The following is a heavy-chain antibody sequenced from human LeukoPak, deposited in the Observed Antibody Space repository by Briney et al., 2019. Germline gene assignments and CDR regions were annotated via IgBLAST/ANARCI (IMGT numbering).Heavy chain of an antibody. CDR2: LYSDGNT. CDR1: GFTVITND. CDR3: ARGVEPLAANTLAY. Sequence: GGSLRLSCAASGFTVITNDITSVGQAPGKRLAWVSVLYSDGNTKYADSVQGRFTISRDNSKNTLYLEMNSLSPDDTAVYYCARGVEPLAANTLAYWGQGTLVTVSS. J-gene: IGHJ4*02. D-gene: IGHD1-14*01. V-gene: IGHV3-53*01.